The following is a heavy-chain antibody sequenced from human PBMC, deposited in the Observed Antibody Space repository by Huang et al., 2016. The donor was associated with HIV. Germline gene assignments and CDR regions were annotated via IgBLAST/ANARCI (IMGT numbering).Heavy chain of an antibody. CDR3: ARDPRIQSWLNFFDY. J-gene: IGHJ4*02. V-gene: IGHV3-74*01. Sequence: EVQLVESGGGLVQPGGSLRLSCAASGFSISSYWMHWVRQAPGQGLGWVSRINSDASSTSAAASVEGRVTIYRDNAKNNLYLQMNSLRAEDTAVYYCARDPRIQSWLNFFDYWGQGTLVSVSS. CDR2: INSDASST. CDR1: GFSISSYW. D-gene: IGHD3-22*01.